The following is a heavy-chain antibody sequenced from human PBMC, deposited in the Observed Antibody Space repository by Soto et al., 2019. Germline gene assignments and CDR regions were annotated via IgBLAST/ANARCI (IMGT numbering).Heavy chain of an antibody. CDR2: ISFDGTNK. CDR1: GFTFSSYA. J-gene: IGHJ6*02. D-gene: IGHD3-3*01. V-gene: IGHV3-30-3*01. CDR3: ARSVHGSGYRWDAMDV. Sequence: PGGSLRLSCAASGFTFSSYAMHWVRQAPGKGLEWVAVISFDGTNKYHADSVKGRFTISRDNSKNTLYLQMNSLRAEDTAVYYCARSVHGSGYRWDAMDVWGQGTTVTVSS.